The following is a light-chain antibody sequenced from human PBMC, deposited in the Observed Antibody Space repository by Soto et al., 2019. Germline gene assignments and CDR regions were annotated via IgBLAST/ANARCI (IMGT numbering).Light chain of an antibody. CDR3: QQYDSSFT. Sequence: PGERATLSCTASQHVTTTYIAWYQQKFGQAPRLLIYGGSTRATGTPDRFTGGGFGTDFTLTISRVEPEDFAVYYCQQYDSSFTFGGGTKVEMK. V-gene: IGKV3-20*01. J-gene: IGKJ4*01. CDR2: GGS. CDR1: QHVTTTY.